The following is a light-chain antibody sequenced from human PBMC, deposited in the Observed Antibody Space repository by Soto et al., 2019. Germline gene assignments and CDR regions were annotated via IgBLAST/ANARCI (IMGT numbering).Light chain of an antibody. V-gene: IGKV3-15*01. CDR1: RGIGST. CDR3: QQRSKWPLT. Sequence: EVVMTQSPATLSVSPGERATLSCRASRGIGSTLAWYQQKPGQTPRLLIYDTSTRATGVPGRFIGSRSGTEFTLTITSLQSEDFAIYYCQQRSKWPLTFGGGTKAEI. J-gene: IGKJ4*01. CDR2: DTS.